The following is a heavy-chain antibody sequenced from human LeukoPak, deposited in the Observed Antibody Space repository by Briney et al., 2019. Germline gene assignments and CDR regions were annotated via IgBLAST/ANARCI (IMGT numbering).Heavy chain of an antibody. Sequence: SETLSLTCTVSGGSISISTYYWGWIRQPPGKGQEWIGSIYYSGSTYCSPSLNSRVTISVDTSKNQFSLKLSSVTAADTAVYFCARHRDFHFDYWGQGTLVTVSS. D-gene: IGHD3-10*01. CDR2: IYYSGST. J-gene: IGHJ4*02. V-gene: IGHV4-39*01. CDR1: GGSISISTYY. CDR3: ARHRDFHFDY.